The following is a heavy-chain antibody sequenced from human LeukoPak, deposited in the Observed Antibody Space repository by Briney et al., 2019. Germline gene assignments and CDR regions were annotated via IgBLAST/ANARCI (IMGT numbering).Heavy chain of an antibody. V-gene: IGHV3-23*01. J-gene: IGHJ4*02. D-gene: IGHD4-11*01. CDR2: ISGSGGST. Sequence: GGSLRLSCAASGLTFSSYAMSWVRQAPGKGLEWVSAISGSGGSTYYADSVKGRFTISRDNSKNTLYLQMNSPRAEDTAAYYCAKGYRSNYVYFDYWGQGTLVTVSS. CDR1: GLTFSSYA. CDR3: AKGYRSNYVYFDY.